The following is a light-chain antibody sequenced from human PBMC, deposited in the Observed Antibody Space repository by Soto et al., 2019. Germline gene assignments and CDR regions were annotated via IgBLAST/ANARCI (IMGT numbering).Light chain of an antibody. Sequence: DIQMTLSPSSVSASGGDSVTITCRASQGISNWLAWYQQKPGKAPNLLIYGASNLQSGVPSRFSGSGSGTDFTLTISSLQPEDFATYYCQQSNSFPFTFGQGTRLDIK. J-gene: IGKJ2*01. CDR1: QGISNW. V-gene: IGKV1-12*01. CDR3: QQSNSFPFT. CDR2: GAS.